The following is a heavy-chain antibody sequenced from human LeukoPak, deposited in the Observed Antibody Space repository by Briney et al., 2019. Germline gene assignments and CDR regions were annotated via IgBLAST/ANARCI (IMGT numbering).Heavy chain of an antibody. J-gene: IGHJ5*02. Sequence: ASVKVSCKVSGYTLTELSMHWVRQAPGKGVEWMGGFDPEDGETIYAQKFQGRVTMTEDTSTDTAYMELSSLRSEDTAVYYCAALRGNWNYPPGDSWFDPWGQGTLVTVSS. D-gene: IGHD1-7*01. V-gene: IGHV1-24*01. CDR3: AALRGNWNYPPGDSWFDP. CDR2: FDPEDGET. CDR1: GYTLTELS.